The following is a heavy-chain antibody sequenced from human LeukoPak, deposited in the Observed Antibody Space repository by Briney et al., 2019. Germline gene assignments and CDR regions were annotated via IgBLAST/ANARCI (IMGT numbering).Heavy chain of an antibody. CDR2: ITYDGYYK. CDR1: GFTFTSYG. J-gene: IGHJ4*02. V-gene: IGHV3-30*03. D-gene: IGHD5-18*01. Sequence: GTSLRLSCAASGFTFTSYGMHWVRQAPGKGLEWVALITYDGYYKYYSDSVKGRFTISSDTSKNTMYLQMNSLRAEDTAVYYCATAKRYSYIDYWGQGTLVTVSS. CDR3: ATAKRYSYIDY.